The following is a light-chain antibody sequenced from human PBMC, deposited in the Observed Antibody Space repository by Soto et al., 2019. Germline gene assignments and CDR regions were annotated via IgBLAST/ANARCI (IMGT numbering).Light chain of an antibody. CDR2: ETS. CDR3: QQTYIIPQT. J-gene: IGKJ2*01. V-gene: IGKV1-39*01. CDR1: QSITTY. Sequence: DIQMTQSPSSLSASVGDRVTITCRASQSITTYFNWYQQKPGKAPKLLIFETSTLQSGVPSRFSGSGSGTDFTLTISSLQPEDFATYYCQQTYIIPQTFGQGTKLEI.